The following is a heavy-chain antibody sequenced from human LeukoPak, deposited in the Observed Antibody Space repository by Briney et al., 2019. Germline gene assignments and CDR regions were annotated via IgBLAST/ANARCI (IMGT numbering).Heavy chain of an antibody. V-gene: IGHV4-34*01. CDR1: GGSFSGYY. CDR2: INHSGST. Sequence: SETLSLTCAVYGGSFSGYYWSWIRQPPGKGLEWIGEINHSGSTNYNPFLKSRVTISVDTSKNQFSLKLSSVTAADTAVYYCARGQTLDYWGQGTLVTVSS. J-gene: IGHJ4*02. CDR3: ARGQTLDY.